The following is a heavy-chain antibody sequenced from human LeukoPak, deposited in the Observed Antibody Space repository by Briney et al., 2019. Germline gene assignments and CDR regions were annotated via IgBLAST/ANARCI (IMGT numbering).Heavy chain of an antibody. CDR3: ARVLPPMITFGGVIVAYNWFDP. CDR2: IYYSGST. D-gene: IGHD3-16*02. Sequence: PSETLSLTCTVSGGSISSYYWSWIRQPPGKALERIGYIYYSGSTNYNPSLKSRVTISVDTSKNQFSLKLSSVTAADTAVYYCARVLPPMITFGGVIVAYNWFDPWGQGTLVTVSS. CDR1: GGSISSYY. V-gene: IGHV4-59*01. J-gene: IGHJ5*02.